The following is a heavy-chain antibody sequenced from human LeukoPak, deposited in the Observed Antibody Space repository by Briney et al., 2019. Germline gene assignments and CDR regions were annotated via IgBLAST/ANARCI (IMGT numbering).Heavy chain of an antibody. CDR3: AKNGEVLSWFDP. Sequence: GGSLRLSCAASGFTFSSYSMNWVRQAPGKGLEWVSAISASGDRTYYADSVKGRFTISRDNSKNTLYLQMNSLRAEDTAVYSCAKNGEVLSWFDPWGQGTLGTVSS. CDR2: ISASGDRT. D-gene: IGHD3-10*01. J-gene: IGHJ5*02. V-gene: IGHV3-23*01. CDR1: GFTFSSYS.